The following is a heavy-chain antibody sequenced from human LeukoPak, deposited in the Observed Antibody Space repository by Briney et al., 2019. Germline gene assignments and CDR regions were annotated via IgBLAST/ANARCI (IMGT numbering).Heavy chain of an antibody. D-gene: IGHD3-9*01. V-gene: IGHV4-39*07. CDR2: IYYSGST. Sequence: SETLSLTCTVSGGSISSSSYYWGWIRQPPGKGLEWLGSIYYSGSTYYNPSLKSRVTISVDTSKNQFSLKLSSVTAADTAVYYCARVMDHYDILTGYPDYYMDVWGKGTTVTVSS. CDR3: ARVMDHYDILTGYPDYYMDV. J-gene: IGHJ6*03. CDR1: GGSISSSSYY.